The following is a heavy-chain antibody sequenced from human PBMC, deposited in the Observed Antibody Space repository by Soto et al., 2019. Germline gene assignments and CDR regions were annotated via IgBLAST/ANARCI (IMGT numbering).Heavy chain of an antibody. CDR1: GFTFSSYA. J-gene: IGHJ4*02. CDR3: AKDPVSYDSSGYYGYFDY. CDR2: ISGSGGST. Sequence: GGSLRLSCAASGFTFSSYAMSWVRQAPGKGLEWVSVISGSGGSTYYADSVKGRFTISRDNSKNTLYLQMNSLRAEDTAVYYCAKDPVSYDSSGYYGYFDYWGQGTLVTVSS. V-gene: IGHV3-23*01. D-gene: IGHD3-22*01.